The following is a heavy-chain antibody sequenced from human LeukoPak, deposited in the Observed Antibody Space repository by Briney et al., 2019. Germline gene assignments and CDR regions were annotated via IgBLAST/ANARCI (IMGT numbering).Heavy chain of an antibody. CDR3: ARAQHTRYSYGYSFDY. J-gene: IGHJ4*02. CDR1: GFTFSSYS. CDR2: ISSSSSYI. V-gene: IGHV3-21*01. Sequence: GGSLRLSCAASGFTFSSYSMNWLRQAPGKGLEWVSSISSSSSYIYYADSVKGRFTISRDNAKNSLYLQMNSLRAEDTAVYYCARAQHTRYSYGYSFDYWGQGTLVTVSS. D-gene: IGHD5-18*01.